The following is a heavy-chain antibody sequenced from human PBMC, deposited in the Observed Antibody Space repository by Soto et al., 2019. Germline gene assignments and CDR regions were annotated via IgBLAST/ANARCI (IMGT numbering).Heavy chain of an antibody. J-gene: IGHJ5*02. Sequence: SETLSLTCTVSGGSILDSTYYWAWIRQSPGKGLEWIGTIFYSGGTFYTPSLKSRVTMSVDTSNNQFSLKLSSVTAADTAVFYCARQASGYYYGWFDPWGQGTLVTVSS. V-gene: IGHV4-39*01. CDR3: ARQASGYYYGWFDP. CDR1: GGSILDSTYY. CDR2: IFYSGGT. D-gene: IGHD3-22*01.